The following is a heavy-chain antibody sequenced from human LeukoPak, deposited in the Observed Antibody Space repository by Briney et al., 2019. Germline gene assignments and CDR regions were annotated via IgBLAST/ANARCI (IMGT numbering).Heavy chain of an antibody. D-gene: IGHD2-2*01. CDR2: INPNSGGT. J-gene: IGHJ6*03. CDR1: GYTFTGYY. V-gene: IGHV1-2*02. CDR3: ARGGDIVVVPASYYYYCMDV. Sequence: ASVKVSCKASGYTFTGYYMHWVRQAPGQGLEWMGWINPNSGGTNYAQKFQGRVTMTRDTSISTAYMELSRLRSDDTAVYYCARGGDIVVVPASYYYYCMDVWGKGTTVTVSS.